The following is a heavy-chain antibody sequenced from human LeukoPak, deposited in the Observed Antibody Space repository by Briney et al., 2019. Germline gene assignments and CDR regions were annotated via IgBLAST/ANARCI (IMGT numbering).Heavy chain of an antibody. Sequence: GASVKVSCKASGYTFTSYYMHWVRQAPGQGLEWMGWINLNGGGTKLAQKFQGRVTMTRDSSISTAYMDLNTLTADDTAIYYCARSRRYGSGSYVDYRGQGTLVTVSS. CDR3: ARSRRYGSGSYVDY. V-gene: IGHV1-2*02. J-gene: IGHJ4*02. D-gene: IGHD3-10*01. CDR2: INLNGGGT. CDR1: GYTFTSYY.